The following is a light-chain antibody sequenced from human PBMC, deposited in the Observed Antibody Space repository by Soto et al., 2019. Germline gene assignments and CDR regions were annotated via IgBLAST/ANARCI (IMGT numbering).Light chain of an antibody. J-gene: IGKJ5*01. CDR2: GAS. CDR1: QTVRNNY. V-gene: IGKV3-20*01. Sequence: EIVLTQSPGTLSLSPGERATLSCRASQTVRNNYLAWYQQKPGQAPRLLMYGASPRATGIPARFSATGSGTEFTLTITSLQPEDFAVYYCQQYNYLITFGQGTRLEIK. CDR3: QQYNYLIT.